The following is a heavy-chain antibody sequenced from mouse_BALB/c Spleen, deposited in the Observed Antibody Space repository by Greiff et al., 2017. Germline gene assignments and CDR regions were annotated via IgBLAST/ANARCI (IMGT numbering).Heavy chain of an antibody. Sequence: VKLVESGPGLVAPSQSLSITCTVSGFSLTSYGVHWVRQPPGKGLEWLGVIWAGGSTNYNSALMSRLSISKDNSKSQVFLKMNSLQTDDTAMYYCARGLLRSHYYAMDYWGQGTSVTVSS. V-gene: IGHV2-9*02. CDR2: IWAGGST. CDR1: GFSLTSYG. J-gene: IGHJ4*01. D-gene: IGHD1-1*01. CDR3: ARGLLRSHYYAMDY.